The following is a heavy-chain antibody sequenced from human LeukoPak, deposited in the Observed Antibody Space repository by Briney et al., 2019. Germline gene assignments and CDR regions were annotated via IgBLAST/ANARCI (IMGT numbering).Heavy chain of an antibody. V-gene: IGHV3-23*01. Sequence: GGSLRLSCAASGFTFSNYAMSWVRQAPGRGLEWVSAISGDADSTYYADPVKGRFTISRDNSKNVLYLRVNSLRADDTAVYYCAKKEGGFDHWGQGALVTVSS. CDR2: ISGDADST. D-gene: IGHD1-26*01. J-gene: IGHJ4*02. CDR3: AKKEGGFDH. CDR1: GFTFSNYA.